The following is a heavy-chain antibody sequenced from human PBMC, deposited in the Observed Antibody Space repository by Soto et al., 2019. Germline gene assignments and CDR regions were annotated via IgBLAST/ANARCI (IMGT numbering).Heavy chain of an antibody. D-gene: IGHD2-15*01. CDR3: AKDTRSSGGSWNNNYYYYYYMDV. Sequence: GGSLRLSCAASGFTFDDYAMHWVRQAPGKGLEWVSGISWNSGSIGYADSVKGRFTISRDNAKNSLYLQMNSLRAEDTALYYCAKDTRSSGGSWNNNYYYYYYMDVWGKGTTVTVSS. J-gene: IGHJ6*03. V-gene: IGHV3-9*01. CDR1: GFTFDDYA. CDR2: ISWNSGSI.